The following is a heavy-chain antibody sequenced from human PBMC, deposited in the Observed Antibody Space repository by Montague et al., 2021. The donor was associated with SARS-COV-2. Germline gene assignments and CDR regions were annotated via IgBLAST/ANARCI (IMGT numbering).Heavy chain of an antibody. D-gene: IGHD3-10*01. CDR1: GGSIRSENYY. CDR3: ARPLNLYYYGSGSYSSWFDP. V-gene: IGHV4-39*01. Sequence: SETLSLTCTVSGGSIRSENYYWSWIRQPPGKGLEWIGSIYYSGSTYYNPSLKSRVTISVDTSKNQFSLKLSSVTAADTAVYYCARPLNLYYYGSGSYSSWFDPWGQGTLVTVSS. J-gene: IGHJ5*02. CDR2: IYYSGST.